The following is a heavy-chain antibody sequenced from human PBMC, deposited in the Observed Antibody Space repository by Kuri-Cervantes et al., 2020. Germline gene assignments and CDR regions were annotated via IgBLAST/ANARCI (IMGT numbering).Heavy chain of an antibody. CDR3: ARDRWNDLYYYGMDD. D-gene: IGHD1-1*01. J-gene: IGHJ6*02. CDR2: ISSSSSTI. Sequence: GGSLRLSCAASGFTFSSYSMNWVRQAPGKGLEWVSYISSSSSTIYYAYSVKGRFTISRDNAKNSLYLPMNSLRDEDTAVYYCARDRWNDLYYYGMDDWGQGTTVTVSS. CDR1: GFTFSSYS. V-gene: IGHV3-48*02.